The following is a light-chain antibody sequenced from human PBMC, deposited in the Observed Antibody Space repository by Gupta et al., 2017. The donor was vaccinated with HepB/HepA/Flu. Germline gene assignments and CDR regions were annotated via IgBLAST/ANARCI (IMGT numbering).Light chain of an antibody. CDR2: GKN. CDR1: SLRGFH. J-gene: IGLJ2*01. CDR3: NSRDSSTNLEV. V-gene: IGLV3-19*01. Sequence: SSALTPNPAVSVALGQTVRITCQGDSLRGFHATWYQQKPGQAPILVIYGKNNRPSGIPDRFSGSNSGNTASLTITGAQAEDEAAYYCNSRDSSTNLEVFGGGTKLTVL.